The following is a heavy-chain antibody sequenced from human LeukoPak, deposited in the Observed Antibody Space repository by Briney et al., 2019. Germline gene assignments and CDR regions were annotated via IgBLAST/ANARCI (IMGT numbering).Heavy chain of an antibody. D-gene: IGHD5-18*01. CDR2: ISGSGGTT. V-gene: IGHV3-23*01. CDR1: GVIFSSYA. J-gene: IGHJ6*02. Sequence: PGASLRLSCAASGVIFSSYAMSWVRLAPGKGLEWVSGISGSGGTTYYADSVKGRFTISRDNSQSTLYLQMNGLRADDTAVYYCAKMDARTTAMRAMDVWGQGTTVTVSS. CDR3: AKMDARTTAMRAMDV.